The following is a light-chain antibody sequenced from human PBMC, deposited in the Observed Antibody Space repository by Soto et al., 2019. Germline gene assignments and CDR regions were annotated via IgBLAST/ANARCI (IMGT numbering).Light chain of an antibody. Sequence: QFVLTQPRSVSGSPGQSVTISCTGTSSDVGGYNYVSWYQQHPGKAPKVMIYDVSERPSGVPDRFSASKSGNTASLTISGLQAEDEADYYCCSYAGTPRYVFGTGTKLTVL. CDR1: SSDVGGYNY. CDR3: CSYAGTPRYV. CDR2: DVS. J-gene: IGLJ1*01. V-gene: IGLV2-11*01.